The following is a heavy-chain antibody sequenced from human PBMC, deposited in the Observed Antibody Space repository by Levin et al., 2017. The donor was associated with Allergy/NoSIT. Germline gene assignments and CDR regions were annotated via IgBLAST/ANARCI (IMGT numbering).Heavy chain of an antibody. Sequence: RSGGSLRLSCAASGFTFSSYAMSWVRQAPGKGLEWVSAISGSGGSTYYADSVKGRFTISRDNSKNTLYLQMNSLRAEDTAVYYCAKGVYDYVWGNVDVWGKGTTVTVSS. CDR3: AKGVYDYVWGNVDV. D-gene: IGHD3-16*01. CDR2: ISGSGGST. J-gene: IGHJ6*04. CDR1: GFTFSSYA. V-gene: IGHV3-23*01.